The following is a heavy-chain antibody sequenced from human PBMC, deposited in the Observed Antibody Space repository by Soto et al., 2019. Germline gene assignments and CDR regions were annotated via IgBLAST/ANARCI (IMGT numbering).Heavy chain of an antibody. CDR1: GYTFTGYY. CDR2: INPNSGGT. J-gene: IGHJ6*02. Sequence: QVQLVQSGAEVKKPGASVKVSCKASGYTFTGYYMHWVRQAPGQGLEWMGWINPNSGGTNYAQKLQGRVTMATDTSISTDYMELSRLRSDDTAVYYCARRQYSSSWYVSYYYGMDVWGQGTTVTVSS. V-gene: IGHV1-2*02. CDR3: ARRQYSSSWYVSYYYGMDV. D-gene: IGHD6-13*01.